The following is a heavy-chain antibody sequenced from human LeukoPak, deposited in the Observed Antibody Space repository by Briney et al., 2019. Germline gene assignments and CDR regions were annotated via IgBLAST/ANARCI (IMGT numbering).Heavy chain of an antibody. CDR3: AVYYDSTRGIDY. Sequence: ASVKVSCKASGYTFNGYYKHWVRQAPGQGLEWMGWINPNSGGTNYAQKFQGRVTMTRDTSISTAYMELSSLRSEDTAVYYCAVYYDSTRGIDYWGQGTLVIVSS. J-gene: IGHJ4*02. CDR1: GYTFNGYY. V-gene: IGHV1-2*02. CDR2: INPNSGGT. D-gene: IGHD3-22*01.